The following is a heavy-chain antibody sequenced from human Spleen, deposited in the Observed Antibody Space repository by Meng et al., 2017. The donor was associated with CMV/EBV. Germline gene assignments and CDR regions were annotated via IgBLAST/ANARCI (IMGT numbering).Heavy chain of an antibody. D-gene: IGHD3-3*01. V-gene: IGHV3-74*01. CDR3: ASGVAENLGWEMGY. CDR1: GFTFSRYW. CDR2: INEDGSSK. J-gene: IGHJ4*02. Sequence: VQLVESGRGVVWPGGSLRLSCAASGFTFSRYWMHWVRQAPGKGLVWVARINEDGSSKSYADFVQGRFTISRDNAKNTLYLQMNSLRADDTAVYYCASGVAENLGWEMGYWGQGTLVTVSS.